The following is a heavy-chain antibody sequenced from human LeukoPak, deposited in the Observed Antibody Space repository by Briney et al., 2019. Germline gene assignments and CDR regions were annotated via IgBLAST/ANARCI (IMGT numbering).Heavy chain of an antibody. CDR2: INTDGSST. J-gene: IGHJ4*02. V-gene: IGHV3-74*01. Sequence: GGSLRLSCAASGFTFSSYWMHWVRQAPGKGLVWVSRINTDGSSTSYADSVKGRFTISRDNAKNTLYLQMNSLRAEDTAVYCCARYAPQWTAFDYWGQGTLVTVSS. CDR1: GFTFSSYW. CDR3: ARYAPQWTAFDY. D-gene: IGHD6-19*01.